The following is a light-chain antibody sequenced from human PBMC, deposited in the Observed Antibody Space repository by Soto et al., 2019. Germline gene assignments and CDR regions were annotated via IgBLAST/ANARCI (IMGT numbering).Light chain of an antibody. V-gene: IGKV1-39*01. CDR3: QQDLRPPLT. CDR1: QSVGNY. Sequence: IKMTQSPSSLSASDGDTVTLTCRASQSVGNYLKWYQQKPGKAPGLLIYSASSLQRGLPSRFSGSGSWTDFTLPIRSLTPEHVATYSCQQDLRPPLTFGPGAKVDLK. J-gene: IGKJ3*01. CDR2: SAS.